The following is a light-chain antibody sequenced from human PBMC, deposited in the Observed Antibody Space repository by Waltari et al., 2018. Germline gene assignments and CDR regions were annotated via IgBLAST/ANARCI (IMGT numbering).Light chain of an antibody. Sequence: QSALTQPPSVSGSPGQSVTISCTGSSRHVGRSNRVSWYQSPPGTAPKLIIFDVSNRPSGVPDRFSGSKSGNTASLTISGLQAEDETDYYCSSYTNSRTLVFGTGTRVIVL. J-gene: IGLJ1*01. CDR3: SSYTNSRTLV. CDR1: SRHVGRSNR. CDR2: DVS. V-gene: IGLV2-18*02.